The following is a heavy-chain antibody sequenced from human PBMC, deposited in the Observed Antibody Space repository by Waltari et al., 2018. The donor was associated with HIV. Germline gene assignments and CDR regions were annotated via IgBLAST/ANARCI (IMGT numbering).Heavy chain of an antibody. Sequence: QVQLVQSGAEVKKPGASVKVSCKASGYTFTGYYMHWVRQAPGQGLEWMGWINPNSGGTNYAQKFQGRVTMTRDTSISTAYMELSRLGSDDTAVYYCASGNYDILTGYTNWFDPWGQGTLVTVSS. D-gene: IGHD3-9*01. J-gene: IGHJ5*02. CDR3: ASGNYDILTGYTNWFDP. CDR2: INPNSGGT. CDR1: GYTFTGYY. V-gene: IGHV1-2*02.